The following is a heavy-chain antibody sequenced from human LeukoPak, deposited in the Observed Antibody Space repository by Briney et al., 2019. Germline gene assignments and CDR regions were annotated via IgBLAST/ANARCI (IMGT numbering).Heavy chain of an antibody. CDR2: IIPIFGTA. CDR1: GGTFSSYA. J-gene: IGHJ4*02. V-gene: IGHV1-69*13. Sequence: ASVKVSCKASGGTFSSYAIRWVRQAPGQGLEWMGGIIPIFGTANYAQKFQGRVTITADESTSTAYMELSSLRSEDTAVYYCARDQYGDYTLPFDYWGQGTLVTVSS. D-gene: IGHD4-17*01. CDR3: ARDQYGDYTLPFDY.